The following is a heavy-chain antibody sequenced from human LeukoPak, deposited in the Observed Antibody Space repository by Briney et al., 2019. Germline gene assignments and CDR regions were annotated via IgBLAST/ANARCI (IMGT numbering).Heavy chain of an antibody. CDR3: ARERNSVVDP. J-gene: IGHJ5*02. V-gene: IGHV4-39*07. D-gene: IGHD2-21*01. CDR2: IYYSGST. CDR1: GGSISSSSYY. Sequence: SETLSLTCTVSGGSISSSSYYWGWIRQPPGKGLEWIGSIYYSGSTYYNPSLESRVTISVDTSKNQFSLKLSSVTAADTAVYYCARERNSVVDPWGQGTLVTVSS.